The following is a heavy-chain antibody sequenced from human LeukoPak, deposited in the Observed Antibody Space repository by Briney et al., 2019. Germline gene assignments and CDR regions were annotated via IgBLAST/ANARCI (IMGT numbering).Heavy chain of an antibody. Sequence: GGSLRLSCAASGFTFRSYSMNWVRQAPGKGLEWVSTISKYSDYIYYADSVKGRFTISRDNSKNTLYLQMNSLRAEDTAVYYCAKGDIYGGNSGDYFQHWGQGTLVTVSS. V-gene: IGHV3-21*04. J-gene: IGHJ1*01. CDR1: GFTFRSYS. CDR2: ISKYSDYI. CDR3: AKGDIYGGNSGDYFQH. D-gene: IGHD4-23*01.